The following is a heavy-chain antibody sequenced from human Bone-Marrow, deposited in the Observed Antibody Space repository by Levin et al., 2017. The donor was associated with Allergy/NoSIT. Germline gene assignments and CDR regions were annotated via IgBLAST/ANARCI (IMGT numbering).Heavy chain of an antibody. J-gene: IGHJ4*02. V-gene: IGHV4-34*01. CDR3: ARGGRWSFSYYVDY. Sequence: GSLRLSCAVDGGSFTGYFWTWIRQPPGKGLEWIGEINHSGSTKYNPSPTSRVTISVDTSKKEFSLNLSSVTAADTAVFYCARGGRWSFSYYVDYWGQGTRVTVSS. CDR2: INHSGST. CDR1: GGSFTGYF. D-gene: IGHD3-10*01.